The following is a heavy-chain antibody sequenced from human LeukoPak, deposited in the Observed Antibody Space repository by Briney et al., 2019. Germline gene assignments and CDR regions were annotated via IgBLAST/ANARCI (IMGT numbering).Heavy chain of an antibody. J-gene: IGHJ3*02. V-gene: IGHV4-61*02. CDR3: AIEMATITFFGAFDI. CDR1: GGSISSGSYY. D-gene: IGHD5-24*01. CDR2: IYTSGST. Sequence: SETLSLTCTVSGGSISSGSYYWSWIRQPAGKGLEWIVRIYTSGSTNYNPSLKSRVTISVDTSKNQFSLKLSSVTAAATAVYYCAIEMATITFFGAFDIWGQGTMVTVSS.